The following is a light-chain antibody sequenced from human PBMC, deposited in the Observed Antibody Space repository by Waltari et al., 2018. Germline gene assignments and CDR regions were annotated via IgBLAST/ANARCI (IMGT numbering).Light chain of an antibody. J-gene: IGKJ3*01. CDR3: MQALQTPFT. Sequence: DIVMTQTPLSLPVTPGEPASISCRSSQSLLHSNGNTYLYWYLQKPGQPPRLLIYRIYNRVCGVPDRFSGSWSGTDFTLKFSRVEAEDVGVYYCMQALQTPFTFGPGTKLDIK. CDR2: RIY. V-gene: IGKV2-29*02. CDR1: QSLLHSNGNTY.